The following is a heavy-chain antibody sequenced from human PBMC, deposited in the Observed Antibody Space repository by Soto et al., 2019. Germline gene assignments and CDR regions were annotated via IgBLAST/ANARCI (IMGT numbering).Heavy chain of an antibody. V-gene: IGHV1-69*06. D-gene: IGHD1-26*01. J-gene: IGHJ6*02. CDR1: VGTVSSYA. CDR2: IIPIFGTA. CDR3: ARDGRVGATFPQNDYYGMDV. Sequence: QVQLVQSGAEVKKPGSSVKVSCKASVGTVSSYAISWVRQAPGQGLEWMGGIIPIFGTANYAQKFQGRVTITADKSTSTAYMELSSLRSEDTAVYYCARDGRVGATFPQNDYYGMDVWGQGTTVTVSS.